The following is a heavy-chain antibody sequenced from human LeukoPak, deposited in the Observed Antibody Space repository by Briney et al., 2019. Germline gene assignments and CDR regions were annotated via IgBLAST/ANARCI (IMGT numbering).Heavy chain of an antibody. D-gene: IGHD5-12*01. CDR2: IYENGGTT. J-gene: IGHJ4*02. CDR3: AKWPLDY. CDR1: GFTFRSHA. V-gene: IGHV3-23*01. Sequence: PGGSLRLSCVGSGFTFRSHAMSWVRQAPEKGLEFVSGIYENGGTTYYADSVKGRFTISRDNSKNTLYLQMNSLRAEDTAVYYCAKWPLDYWGQGTLVTVSS.